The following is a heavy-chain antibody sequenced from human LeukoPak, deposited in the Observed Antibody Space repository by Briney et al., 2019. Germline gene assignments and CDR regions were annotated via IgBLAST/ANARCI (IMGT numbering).Heavy chain of an antibody. CDR1: GGSISSSSYY. Sequence: SETLSLTCTVSGGSISSSSYYWGWIRQPPGKGLEWIGSIYYSGSTYYNPSLKSRVTISVDTSKNQFSLKLSSVTAADTAVYYCARLISGGYCSSTSCYQYYYYYYMDVWGKGTTVTVSS. J-gene: IGHJ6*03. CDR2: IYYSGST. CDR3: ARLISGGYCSSTSCYQYYYYYYMDV. V-gene: IGHV4-39*01. D-gene: IGHD2-2*01.